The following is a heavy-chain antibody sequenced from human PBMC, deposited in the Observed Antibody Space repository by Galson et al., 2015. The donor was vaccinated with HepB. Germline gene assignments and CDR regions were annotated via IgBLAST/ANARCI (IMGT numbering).Heavy chain of an antibody. D-gene: IGHD2/OR15-2a*01. J-gene: IGHJ4*02. Sequence: SVKVSCKASGYTFTGYYIHWVRQAPGQGLEWMGWISNDGGGTNYAQKFQGRVTMSRDTSMYTVYMELSRLRSDDTAVYYCASQEYNTSSWGPDYWGQGTLVTVSS. CDR2: ISNDGGGT. CDR1: GYTFTGYY. V-gene: IGHV1-2*02. CDR3: ASQEYNTSSWGPDY.